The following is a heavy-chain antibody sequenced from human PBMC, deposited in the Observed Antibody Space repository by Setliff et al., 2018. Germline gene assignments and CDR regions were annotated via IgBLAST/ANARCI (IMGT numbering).Heavy chain of an antibody. CDR2: IYPGNADT. CDR3: ARRGERFFNWFDL. J-gene: IGHJ5*02. D-gene: IGHD2-21*01. V-gene: IGHV5-51*01. Sequence: GESLKISCKGSGYSFTDYWIAWVRQTPGKGLEWMGTIYPGNADTRYSPSFQGQVTISTDTSINTALLQWNNLKASDTAVYYCARRGERFFNWFDLWGQGTLVTVSS. CDR1: GYSFTDYW.